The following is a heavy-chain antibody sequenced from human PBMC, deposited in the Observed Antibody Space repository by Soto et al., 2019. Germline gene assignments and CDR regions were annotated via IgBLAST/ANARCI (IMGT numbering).Heavy chain of an antibody. CDR1: GFTFSSYA. J-gene: IGHJ3*02. D-gene: IGHD3-22*01. V-gene: IGHV3-23*01. Sequence: PGGSLRLTCAASGFTFSSYAMSWVRQAPGEGLEWVSAISGSGGSNYYADSVKGRFTISRDNSKNTLYLQMNSLRAEDTAVYYCAKGYYYDSSGSDAFDIWGQGTMVTVSS. CDR2: ISGSGGSN. CDR3: AKGYYYDSSGSDAFDI.